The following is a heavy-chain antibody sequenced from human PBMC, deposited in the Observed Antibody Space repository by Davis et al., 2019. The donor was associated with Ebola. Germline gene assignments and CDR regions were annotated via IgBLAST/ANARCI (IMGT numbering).Heavy chain of an antibody. CDR3: AKGELVITRGYFDY. J-gene: IGHJ4*02. Sequence: GESLKISCKASGFTLKNYAMSWVRQAPGKGPEWVSAISGGGSTYYAESVRGRFTISRDNSKNTLNLQMNSLRAEDTAKYYCAKGELVITRGYFDYWGQGILVTVSS. CDR2: ISGGGST. V-gene: IGHV3-23*01. D-gene: IGHD3-9*01. CDR1: GFTLKNYA.